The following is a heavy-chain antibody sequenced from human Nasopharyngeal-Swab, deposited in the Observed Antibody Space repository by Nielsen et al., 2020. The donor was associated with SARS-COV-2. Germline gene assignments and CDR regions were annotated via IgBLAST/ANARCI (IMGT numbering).Heavy chain of an antibody. D-gene: IGHD3-16*02. CDR3: ARGGDYVWGSYRNKFDY. J-gene: IGHJ4*02. CDR2: IYYSGST. CDR1: GGSISSGGYY. V-gene: IGHV4-31*03. Sequence: SETLSLICTVSGGSISSGGYYWSWIRQHPGKGLEWIGYIYYSGSTYYNPSLKSRLTISVDTSKNQFSLKLSSVTAADTAVYYCARGGDYVWGSYRNKFDYWGQGTLVTVSS.